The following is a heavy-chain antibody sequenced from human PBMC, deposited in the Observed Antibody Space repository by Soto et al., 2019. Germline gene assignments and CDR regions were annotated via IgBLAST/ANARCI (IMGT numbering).Heavy chain of an antibody. J-gene: IGHJ6*03. Sequence: EVQLVESGGGLVQPGGSLRLSCAASGFTFSSYWMSWVRQAPGKGLEWVANIKQDGSEKYYVDSVKGRFTISRDNAKNSLYLQMNSLRAEDTAVYYCARVGGYSYGTETIYYYDYYMDVWGKGTTVTVSS. V-gene: IGHV3-7*01. D-gene: IGHD5-18*01. CDR2: IKQDGSEK. CDR3: ARVGGYSYGTETIYYYDYYMDV. CDR1: GFTFSSYW.